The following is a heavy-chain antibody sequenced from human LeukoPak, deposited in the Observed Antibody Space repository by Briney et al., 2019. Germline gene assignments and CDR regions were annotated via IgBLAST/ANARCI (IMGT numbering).Heavy chain of an antibody. V-gene: IGHV3-74*01. CDR3: ARPREVTGSVAWAY. CDR2: ISNDGGST. Sequence: GGSLRLSCAASGFTFSNYYMNWVRHAPGKGLVWVSRISNDGGSTIYADSSKGRFTISSDNAKNTLYLQMNSLRADDTAVYYCARPREVTGSVAWAYWGQGTLVTVSS. J-gene: IGHJ4*02. CDR1: GFTFSNYY. D-gene: IGHD2-8*02.